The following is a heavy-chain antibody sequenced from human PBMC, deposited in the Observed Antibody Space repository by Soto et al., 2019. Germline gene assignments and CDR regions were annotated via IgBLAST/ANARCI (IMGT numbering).Heavy chain of an antibody. J-gene: IGHJ4*02. D-gene: IGHD3-3*01. CDR1: GFAFGPYG. Sequence: GGSLRLSCAASGFAFGPYGMNWVRQAPGKGLEWVSGITGSGRSTYFADSVKGRFTISRDNLRNTLSLQMNSLRVEDTAVYYCAKGVFYYDVSAGRPSFDLWGQGALVTVSS. CDR2: ITGSGRST. V-gene: IGHV3-23*01. CDR3: AKGVFYYDVSAGRPSFDL.